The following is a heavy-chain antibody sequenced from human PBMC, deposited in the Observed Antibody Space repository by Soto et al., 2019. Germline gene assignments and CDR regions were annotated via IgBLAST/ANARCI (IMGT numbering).Heavy chain of an antibody. CDR1: GGSISSYY. CDR2: IYYSGST. D-gene: IGHD3-10*01. V-gene: IGHV4-59*01. CDR3: ARDSYGSGSYWSSYYYYYMDV. Sequence: SETLSLTCTVSGGSISSYYWSWIRQPPGKGLEWIGYIYYSGSTNYNPSLKSRVTISVDTSKNQFSLKLSSVTAADTAVYYCARDSYGSGSYWSSYYYYYMDVWGKGTTVTVSS. J-gene: IGHJ6*03.